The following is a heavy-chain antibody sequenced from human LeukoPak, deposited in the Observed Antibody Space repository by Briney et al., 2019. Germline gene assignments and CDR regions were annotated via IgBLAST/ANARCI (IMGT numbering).Heavy chain of an antibody. D-gene: IGHD2-15*01. Sequence: PGGSLRLACAASGFSLSEAWMSWVRQAPGKGLDCVGRIKPKTHGGTTDYAESVNGRFSVSRDDSKNTMYLQINSLTTEDTGLCHCTKLSGGGYWGQGTQVTVSS. CDR3: TKLSGGGY. V-gene: IGHV3-15*01. CDR2: IKPKTHGGTT. J-gene: IGHJ4*02. CDR1: GFSLSEAW.